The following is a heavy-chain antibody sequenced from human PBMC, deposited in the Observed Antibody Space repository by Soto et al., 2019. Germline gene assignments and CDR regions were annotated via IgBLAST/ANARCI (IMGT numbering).Heavy chain of an antibody. D-gene: IGHD2-15*01. V-gene: IGHV3-30*18. Sequence: LRLSCAASGFTFSSYGIHWVRQAPGKGLEWVAVISYDGGNKYYADSVKGRFTISRDNSKNTLYLQMNSLRAEDTAVYYCAKDLRCSGGSCYGKEFDYWGQGTLVTVSS. CDR3: AKDLRCSGGSCYGKEFDY. CDR2: ISYDGGNK. CDR1: GFTFSSYG. J-gene: IGHJ4*02.